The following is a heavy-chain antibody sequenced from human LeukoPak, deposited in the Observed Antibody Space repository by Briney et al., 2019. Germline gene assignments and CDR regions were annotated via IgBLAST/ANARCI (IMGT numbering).Heavy chain of an antibody. CDR3: ARDSGGYYGSGSYDY. CDR2: ISAYNGNT. J-gene: IGHJ4*02. D-gene: IGHD3-10*01. CDR1: GYTFTSYG. Sequence: ASVKVCCKASGYTFTSYGISWVRQAPGQGLGWMGWISAYNGNTNYAQKLQGRVTMTTDTSTSTAYMELRSLRSDDTAVYYCARDSGGYYGSGSYDYWGQGTLVTVSS. V-gene: IGHV1-18*01.